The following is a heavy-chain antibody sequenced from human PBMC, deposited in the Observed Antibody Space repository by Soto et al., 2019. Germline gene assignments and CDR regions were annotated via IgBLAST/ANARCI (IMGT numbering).Heavy chain of an antibody. CDR3: ARAARDGLRLGELSLMDY. D-gene: IGHD3-16*02. CDR2: IIPIFGTA. V-gene: IGHV1-69*12. J-gene: IGHJ4*02. CDR1: GGTFSSYA. Sequence: QVQLVQSGAEVKKPGSSVKVSCKASGGTFSSYAISWVRQAPGQGLEWMGGIIPIFGTANYAQKFQGRVTIPADESTSTAYMELSSLRSKDTAVYYGARAARDGLRLGELSLMDYLEQGGLVTVSS.